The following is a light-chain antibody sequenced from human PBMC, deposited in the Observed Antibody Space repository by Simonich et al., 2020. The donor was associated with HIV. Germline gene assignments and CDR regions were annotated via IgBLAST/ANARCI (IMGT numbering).Light chain of an antibody. Sequence: EIVMTQSPATLSVSPGERATLSCRASQSVSSNLAWYQQKPGQAPRLLIFDASTRATGVPAKFSGSGSGTEFTLTISSIQSEDFAVYYCQQYNNRPLTFGGGIKVEIK. CDR1: QSVSSN. V-gene: IGKV3-15*01. CDR3: QQYNNRPLT. J-gene: IGKJ4*01. CDR2: DAS.